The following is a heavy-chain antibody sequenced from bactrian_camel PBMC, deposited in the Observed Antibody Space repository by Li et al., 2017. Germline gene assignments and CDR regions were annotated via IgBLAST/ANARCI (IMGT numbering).Heavy chain of an antibody. CDR2: IRRDGGET. Sequence: VQLVESGGGSVEAGGSLRLSCAFSRYTYSGHCMGWFRQAPGAEREGIAAIRRDGGETWYHESVKGRFTISQDNAKNTVYLQMNNLQPEDTATYYCAEGRGSRGEHCYSLNYWGQGTQVTVS. V-gene: IGHV3S40*01. CDR3: AEGRGSRGEHCYSLNY. D-gene: IGHD6*01. CDR1: RYTYSGHC. J-gene: IGHJ4*01.